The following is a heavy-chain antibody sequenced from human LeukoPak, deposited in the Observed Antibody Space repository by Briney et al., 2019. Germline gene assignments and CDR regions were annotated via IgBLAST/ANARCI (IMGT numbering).Heavy chain of an antibody. V-gene: IGHV3-7*01. Sequence: QSGRSLRLSCAASGFTFSSYGMHWVRQAPGKGLEWVANIKQDGSEKYYVDSVKGRFTISRDNAKNSLYLQMSSLRAEDTAVYYCARGLVVEGYYFDYWGQGTLVAVSS. CDR2: IKQDGSEK. CDR1: GFTFSSYG. J-gene: IGHJ4*02. CDR3: ARGLVVEGYYFDY. D-gene: IGHD2-15*01.